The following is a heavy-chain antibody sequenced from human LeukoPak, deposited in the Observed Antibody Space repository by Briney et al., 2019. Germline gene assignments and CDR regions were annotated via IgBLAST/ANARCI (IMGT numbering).Heavy chain of an antibody. CDR3: AKGFHGFDPQDY. CDR1: GFTFSSYA. D-gene: IGHD3-9*01. V-gene: IGHV3-30*18. J-gene: IGHJ4*02. Sequence: GGSLRLSCPASGFTFSSYAMLWVRQAPGKGLEWVAVISYDGSDKYYADSVKGRFTISRDNSKNTLCLQMNSLRAEDTAVYYCAKGFHGFDPQDYWGQGTLVTVSS. CDR2: ISYDGSDK.